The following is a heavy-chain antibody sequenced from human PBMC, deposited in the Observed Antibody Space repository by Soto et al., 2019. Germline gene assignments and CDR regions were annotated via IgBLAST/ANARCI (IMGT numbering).Heavy chain of an antibody. Sequence: GGSLRLSCTASGFTFGDYAMSWFRQAPGKGLEWVGFIRSKAYGGTTEYAASVKGRFTISRDDSKSIAYLQMNSLKTEDTAVYYCTRESGSGSYYPYYFDYWGQGTLVTVSS. CDR3: TRESGSGSYYPYYFDY. J-gene: IGHJ4*02. D-gene: IGHD3-10*01. CDR2: IRSKAYGGTT. V-gene: IGHV3-49*03. CDR1: GFTFGDYA.